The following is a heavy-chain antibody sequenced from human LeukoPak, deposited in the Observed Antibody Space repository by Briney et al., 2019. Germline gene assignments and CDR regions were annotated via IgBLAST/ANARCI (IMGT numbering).Heavy chain of an antibody. V-gene: IGHV3-30*18. J-gene: IGHJ4*02. Sequence: PGGSLGLSCAASGFTFSSYGMHWVRQAPGKGLEWVAVISYDGSNKYYADSVKGRFTISRDNSKNTLYLQMNSLRAEDTAVYYCAKGFVGMGAKDYWGQGTLVTVSS. CDR2: ISYDGSNK. CDR3: AKGFVGMGAKDY. CDR1: GFTFSSYG. D-gene: IGHD1-26*01.